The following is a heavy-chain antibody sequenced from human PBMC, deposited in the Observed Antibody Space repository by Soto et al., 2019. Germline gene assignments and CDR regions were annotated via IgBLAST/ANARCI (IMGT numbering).Heavy chain of an antibody. J-gene: IGHJ3*02. D-gene: IGHD6-19*01. Sequence: EVQLVESGGDLVQPGQSLRLSCAASGFSFSSYSMNWVRQAPGKGLEWISYLSSSKTYIWYADSVKGRVTISRDNAKNSLSLQMNSLRDEDTAVYYCVIDSGWAFDIWGLGTIVTVSS. V-gene: IGHV3-48*02. CDR3: VIDSGWAFDI. CDR1: GFSFSSYS. CDR2: LSSSKTYI.